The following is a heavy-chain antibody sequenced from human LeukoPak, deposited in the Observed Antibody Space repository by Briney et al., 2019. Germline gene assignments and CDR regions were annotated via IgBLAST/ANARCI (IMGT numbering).Heavy chain of an antibody. V-gene: IGHV4-31*03. CDR3: ARDGRASDSSGYYDDAFDI. D-gene: IGHD3-22*01. Sequence: SETLSPTCTVSGGSISSGGYYWSWIRQHPGKGLEWIGYIYYSGSTYYNPSLKSRVTISVDTSKNQFSLKLSSVTAADTAVYYCARDGRASDSSGYYDDAFDIWGQGTMVTVSS. CDR1: GGSISSGGYY. CDR2: IYYSGST. J-gene: IGHJ3*02.